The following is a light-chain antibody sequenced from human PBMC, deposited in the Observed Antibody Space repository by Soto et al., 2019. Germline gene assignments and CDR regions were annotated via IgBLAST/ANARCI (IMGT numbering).Light chain of an antibody. CDR1: QSILYSSNNKNN. CDR2: WAS. V-gene: IGKV4-1*01. J-gene: IGKJ1*01. Sequence: DIVMTQSPDSLAVSLGERATINCKSSQSILYSSNNKNNLAWYQQKPGQPPKLLIYWASTRESGVPDRFSGSGSGTYFTLTIASLQAEDVAVYYCQQYYTDPRTFGQGTKVEIK. CDR3: QQYYTDPRT.